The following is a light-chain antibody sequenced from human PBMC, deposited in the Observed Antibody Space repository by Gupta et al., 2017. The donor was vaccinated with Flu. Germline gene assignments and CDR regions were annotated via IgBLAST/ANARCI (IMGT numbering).Light chain of an antibody. V-gene: IGKV3-15*01. CDR3: QQYDDWPLIT. CDR2: AAS. J-gene: IGKJ5*01. CDR1: QNVNTN. Sequence: ERATLSCAASQNVNTNLAWYQQKPGQAPRLLIYAASLSATGIPVRFSGSGSRTNFTLTMSSLQSEDFVLDFCQQYDDWPLITFGRGTRLEIK.